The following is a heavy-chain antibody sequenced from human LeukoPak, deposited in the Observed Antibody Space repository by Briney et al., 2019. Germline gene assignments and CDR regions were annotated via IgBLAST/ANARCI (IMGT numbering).Heavy chain of an antibody. J-gene: IGHJ4*02. Sequence: GGSLRLSCAVSGFTFSDYSMSWVHQAPGKGLEWLSYISSRGTAMYYADSVKGRFSISRDNAKKSLYLQMNSLRAEDTAVYYCARSELVGYSGYDLDDWGQGTLVTVSS. CDR3: ARSELVGYSGYDLDD. CDR2: ISSRGTAM. D-gene: IGHD5-12*01. V-gene: IGHV3-11*01. CDR1: GFTFSDYS.